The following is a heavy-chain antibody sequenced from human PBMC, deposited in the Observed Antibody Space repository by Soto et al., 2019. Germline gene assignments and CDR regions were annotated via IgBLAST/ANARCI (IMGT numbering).Heavy chain of an antibody. CDR3: AREIRYYGSGSFDS. CDR1: GGTFSRSS. CDR2: IAPLDGTA. D-gene: IGHD3-10*01. Sequence: QVHLVQSGAEVKKPGSSVKVSCRASGGTFSRSSIAWVRQAPGQGLEWMGGIAPLDGTANYAQRLQGRVTITAHESTGTAYMELSGLRAEDTAVYYCAREIRYYGSGSFDSWGQGTLVIVSA. V-gene: IGHV1-69*01. J-gene: IGHJ4*02.